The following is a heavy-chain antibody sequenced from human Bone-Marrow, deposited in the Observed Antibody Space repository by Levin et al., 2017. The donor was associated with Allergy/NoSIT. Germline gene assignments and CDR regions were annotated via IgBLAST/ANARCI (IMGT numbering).Heavy chain of an antibody. J-gene: IGHJ5*02. CDR3: ARDSGTYSSWFDP. Sequence: GSLRLSCAASGFTFSSYEMNWVRQAPGKGLEWIGGVYYSGSTFYNPSLESRVTISVDTSKNQFSLNLTSVTAADTAVYYCARDSGTYSSWFDPWGQGILVSVSS. CDR1: GFTFSSYE. V-gene: IGHV4-39*07. CDR2: VYYSGST. D-gene: IGHD1-26*01.